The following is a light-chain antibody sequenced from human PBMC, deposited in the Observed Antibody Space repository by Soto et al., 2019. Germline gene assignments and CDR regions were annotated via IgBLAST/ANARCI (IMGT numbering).Light chain of an antibody. CDR3: QQRSNAPAYA. Sequence: EVVLTPSPATLSLSPGERATLSCKASQSVSSHLTWYQQKPGQAPRLLIYVASNKATGIPGRFSGSESGTDLTFTNLSLRPKDVAGHYCQQRSNAPAYAFGQGNRLDIK. CDR2: VAS. CDR1: QSVSSH. J-gene: IGKJ2*01. V-gene: IGKV3-11*01.